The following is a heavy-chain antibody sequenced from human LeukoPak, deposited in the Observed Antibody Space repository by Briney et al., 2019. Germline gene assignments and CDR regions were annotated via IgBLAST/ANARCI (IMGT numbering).Heavy chain of an antibody. CDR3: ARDDPSMIAALHY. CDR1: GFTFNNYG. Sequence: PGGSLRLSCAASGFTFNNYGMSWVRQAPGKGLEWVSTISGSGGGTYCPDSVKGRFTISRDNAKNSVYLQMSSLRAEDTAVYYCARDDPSMIAALHYWGQGTLVTVSS. D-gene: IGHD6-6*01. J-gene: IGHJ4*02. V-gene: IGHV3-23*01. CDR2: ISGSGGGT.